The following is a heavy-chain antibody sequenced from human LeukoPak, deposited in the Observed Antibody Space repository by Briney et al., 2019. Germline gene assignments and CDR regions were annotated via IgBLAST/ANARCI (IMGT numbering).Heavy chain of an antibody. Sequence: SETLSLTCTVSGGSISSYYWSWIRQPAGKGLEWIGRIYTSGSTNYNPSLKSRVTMSVDTSKNQFSLKLSSVTAADTAVYYCARCITIFGAPLYGMDVWGQGTTVTVSS. CDR2: IYTSGST. V-gene: IGHV4-4*07. CDR3: ARCITIFGAPLYGMDV. D-gene: IGHD3-3*01. J-gene: IGHJ6*02. CDR1: GGSISSYY.